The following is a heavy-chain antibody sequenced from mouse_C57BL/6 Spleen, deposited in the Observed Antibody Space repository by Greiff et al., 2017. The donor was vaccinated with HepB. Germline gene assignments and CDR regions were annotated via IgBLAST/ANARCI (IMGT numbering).Heavy chain of an antibody. CDR2: IDPSDSET. J-gene: IGHJ1*03. V-gene: IGHV1-52*01. CDR1: GYTFTSYW. D-gene: IGHD1-1*01. Sequence: QVQLQQSGAELVRPGSSVKLSCKASGYTFTSYWMHWVKQRPIQGLEWIGNIDPSDSETHYNQKVKDKATLTVDKSSSTAYMQLSSLTSEDSAVYYCASPKNITAEGYFDVWGTGTTVTVSS. CDR3: ASPKNITAEGYFDV.